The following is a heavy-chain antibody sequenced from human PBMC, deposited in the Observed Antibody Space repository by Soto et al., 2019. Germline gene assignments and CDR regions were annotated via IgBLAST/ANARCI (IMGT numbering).Heavy chain of an antibody. D-gene: IGHD3-22*01. CDR3: ARDDHYYDSSGYLDDAFDI. J-gene: IGHJ3*02. CDR1: GGTFSSYA. CDR2: IIPIFGTA. Sequence: QVQLVQSGAEVKKPGSSVKVSCKASGGTFSSYAISWVRQAPGQGLEWMGGIIPIFGTANYAQKFQGRVTITADESTSTAYMELSSRRSEDTAVYYCARDDHYYDSSGYLDDAFDIWGQGTMVTVSS. V-gene: IGHV1-69*01.